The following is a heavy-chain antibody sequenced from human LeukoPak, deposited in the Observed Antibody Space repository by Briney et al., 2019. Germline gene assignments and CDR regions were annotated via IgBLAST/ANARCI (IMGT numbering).Heavy chain of an antibody. CDR1: GYTFTGYY. V-gene: IGHV1-2*02. CDR2: INPNSGGT. CDR3: ARSNPALGSSGYLLPPKLGWFDP. D-gene: IGHD3-22*01. Sequence: GASAKVSCKASGYTFTGYYMHWVRQAPGQGLEWMGWINPNSGGTNYAQKFQGRVTMTTDTSTSTVYMELSSLRSEDTAVYYCARSNPALGSSGYLLPPKLGWFDPWGQGTLVTVSS. J-gene: IGHJ5*02.